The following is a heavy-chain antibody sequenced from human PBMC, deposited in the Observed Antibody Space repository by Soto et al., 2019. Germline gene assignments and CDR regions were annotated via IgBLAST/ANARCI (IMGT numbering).Heavy chain of an antibody. Sequence: SSETLSLTCAVYGGSFSGYYWSWIRQPPGKGLEWIGEINHSGSTNYNPSLKSRVTISVDTSKNQFSLKLSSVTAADTAVYYCARGNGAGYTYYYYYYGMDVWGQGTTVTVSS. J-gene: IGHJ6*02. CDR2: INHSGST. D-gene: IGHD3-16*02. V-gene: IGHV4-34*01. CDR3: ARGNGAGYTYYYYYYGMDV. CDR1: GGSFSGYY.